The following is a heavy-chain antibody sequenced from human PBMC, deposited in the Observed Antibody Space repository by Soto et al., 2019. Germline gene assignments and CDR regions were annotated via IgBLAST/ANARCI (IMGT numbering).Heavy chain of an antibody. V-gene: IGHV4-59*01. CDR1: GDSIRSYY. D-gene: IGHD2-15*01. J-gene: IGHJ6*02. Sequence: SETLSLTCTVSGDSIRSYYWSWIRQPPGKGLEWIGYISYTGSTHYNPSLKSRVTISADTSKNQFSLKLSSVTTADTALYYCAREGVAAPYYYYGMNVWGQGSTVTVSS. CDR2: ISYTGST. CDR3: AREGVAAPYYYYGMNV.